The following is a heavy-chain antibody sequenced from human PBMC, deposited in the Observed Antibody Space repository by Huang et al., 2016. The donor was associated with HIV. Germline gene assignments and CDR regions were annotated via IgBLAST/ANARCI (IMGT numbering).Heavy chain of an antibody. D-gene: IGHD3-9*01. CDR1: GYTFTTYS. CDR3: ARYRLTGTFLDS. V-gene: IGHV7-4-1*02. CDR2: INTKTGKP. Sequence: QVQLVQSGSELRKPGASVKVSCKASGYTFTTYSLIWVRQAPGQGLEWMGWINTKTGKPTYAQGLTGRFVFSLDTTVNTAYLQISSLKTDDTAKYFCARYRLTGTFLDSWGQGIQVTVSS. J-gene: IGHJ4*02.